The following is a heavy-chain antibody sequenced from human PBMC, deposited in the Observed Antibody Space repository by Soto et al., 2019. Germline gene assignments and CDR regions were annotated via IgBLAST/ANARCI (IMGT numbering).Heavy chain of an antibody. CDR2: IKQDGSLR. CDR3: ARDRPGSYDGLDI. D-gene: IGHD3-10*01. V-gene: IGHV3-7*01. CDR1: GFTVSSNY. Sequence: EVQLVETGGGLIQPGGSLRLSCAASGFTVSSNYMSWVRQAPGKGLEWVANIKQDGSLRYSIDSVKGRFTISRDDAKNSVYLQMNSLRVEDTAVYYCARDRPGSYDGLDIWGQGTMVTVSS. J-gene: IGHJ3*02.